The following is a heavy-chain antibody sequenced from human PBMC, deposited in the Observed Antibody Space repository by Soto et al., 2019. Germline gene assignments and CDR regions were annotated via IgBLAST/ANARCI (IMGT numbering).Heavy chain of an antibody. CDR1: EFTFTYAW. CDR2: IKSKTDGGTT. CDR3: TSLYYGH. Sequence: GGSLRLSCAASEFTFTYAWMSWVRQAPGKGLEWVGRIKSKTDGGTTDYAAPVKGRFTISRDELQNTLYLQMNSLKTEDTAVYYCTSLYYGHWGQGTLVTVSS. V-gene: IGHV3-15*01. J-gene: IGHJ4*02. D-gene: IGHD3-16*02.